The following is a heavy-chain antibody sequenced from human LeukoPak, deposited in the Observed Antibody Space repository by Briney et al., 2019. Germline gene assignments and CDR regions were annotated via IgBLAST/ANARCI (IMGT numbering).Heavy chain of an antibody. CDR2: ISWNSGSI. CDR3: ARAPGVRYYYYMDV. Sequence: GGSLRLSCAASGFTFDDYAMHWVRQAPGKGLEWVSGISWNSGSIDYADSVKGRFTISRDNAKNSLYLQMNSLRAEDTALYYCARAPGVRYYYYMDVWGKGTTVTVSS. CDR1: GFTFDDYA. V-gene: IGHV3-9*01. J-gene: IGHJ6*03. D-gene: IGHD2-8*01.